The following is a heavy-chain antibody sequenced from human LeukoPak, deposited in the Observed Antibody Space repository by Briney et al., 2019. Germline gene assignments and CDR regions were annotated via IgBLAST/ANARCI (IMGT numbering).Heavy chain of an antibody. V-gene: IGHV3-23*01. CDR2: ISVSGSST. J-gene: IGHJ4*02. Sequence: GGSLRLSCAASGFTFSSYAMSWVRQAPGKGLEWVSAISVSGSSTYYADSVKGRFTISRDNSKYTLYLQMNSLRAEDTAVYYCAKGGPSIVAAARYFDYWGQGTLVTVSS. D-gene: IGHD6-13*01. CDR3: AKGGPSIVAAARYFDY. CDR1: GFTFSSYA.